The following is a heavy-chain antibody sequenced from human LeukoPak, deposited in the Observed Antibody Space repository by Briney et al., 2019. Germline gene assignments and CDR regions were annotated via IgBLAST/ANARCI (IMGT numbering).Heavy chain of an antibody. CDR1: GFTVSSSW. Sequence: PGGSLRLSCAASGFTVSSSWMSWVRQAPGKGLDWVANINQDGTEKHYVDSVRGRFTISRDNAKNSLFLQMHSLRAEDTAVYYCAGYSGNSAFDFWGQGTLVTVSS. V-gene: IGHV3-7*01. CDR3: AGYSGNSAFDF. D-gene: IGHD1-26*01. CDR2: INQDGTEK. J-gene: IGHJ5*01.